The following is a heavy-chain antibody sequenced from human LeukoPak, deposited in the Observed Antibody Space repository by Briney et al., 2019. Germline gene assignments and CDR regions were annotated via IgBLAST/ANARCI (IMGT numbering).Heavy chain of an antibody. V-gene: IGHV3-7*04. CDR2: IKEDGSET. D-gene: IGHD6-13*01. CDR1: GFTFNSYW. Sequence: GGSLRLSCAASGFTFNSYWMNWVRQAPGKGLQWVATIKEDGSETFYVDSVKGRFTISRDNAKNSLYLQMNSLRAEDTAVYYCARKIPAAGTYWGQGTLVTVSS. J-gene: IGHJ4*02. CDR3: ARKIPAAGTY.